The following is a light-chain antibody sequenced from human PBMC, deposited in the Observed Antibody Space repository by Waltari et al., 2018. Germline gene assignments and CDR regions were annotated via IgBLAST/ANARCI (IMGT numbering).Light chain of an antibody. CDR1: SSAVGGSKY. CDR2: EVN. Sequence: QSALTQPPSASGSPGQSVTISCPGTSSAVGGSKYVSCYQQHPGKAPKLMIFEVNTRPSGVPDRFSGSKSGNTASLTVSGLQAEDEADYYCSSFAGSNLVLFGGGTKLTVL. V-gene: IGLV2-8*01. J-gene: IGLJ2*01. CDR3: SSFAGSNLVL.